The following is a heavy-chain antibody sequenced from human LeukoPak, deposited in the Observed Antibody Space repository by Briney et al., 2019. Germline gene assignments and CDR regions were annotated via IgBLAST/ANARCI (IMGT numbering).Heavy chain of an antibody. Sequence: SGGSLRLSCAASGFTFSSYGMHWVRQAPGKGLGWVAVIWYDGSNKYYADSVKGRFTISRDNSKNTLYLQMNSLRAEDTAVYYCARESPPTDYYDSSVARGFDYWGQGTLVTVSS. CDR1: GFTFSSYG. V-gene: IGHV3-33*01. CDR2: IWYDGSNK. J-gene: IGHJ4*02. CDR3: ARESPPTDYYDSSVARGFDY. D-gene: IGHD3-22*01.